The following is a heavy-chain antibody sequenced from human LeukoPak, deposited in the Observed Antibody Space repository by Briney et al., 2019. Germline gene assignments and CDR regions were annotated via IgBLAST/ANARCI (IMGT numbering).Heavy chain of an antibody. CDR1: GFTFSNYT. D-gene: IGHD4-17*01. Sequence: PGRSLRLSCAASGFTFSNYTMHWVRQAPGKGLEWVAIISYDGSNKYYADSVKGRFTISRDNSKNTLYLQMNSLTVEDTGVYYCARDTDDYGDYGNDYWGQGTLVTVSS. CDR3: ARDTDDYGDYGNDY. J-gene: IGHJ4*02. CDR2: ISYDGSNK. V-gene: IGHV3-30*04.